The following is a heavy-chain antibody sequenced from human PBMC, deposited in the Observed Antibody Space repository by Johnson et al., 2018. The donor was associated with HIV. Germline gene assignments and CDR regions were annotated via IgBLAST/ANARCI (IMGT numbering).Heavy chain of an antibody. CDR1: GFTFRSYA. CDR2: ISYDGSNR. D-gene: IGHD3-10*01. Sequence: QVYLVESGGGVVQPGRSLRLSCAASGFTFRSYAMHWVRQAPGRGLEWVAVISYDGSNRNYADSVKGRFTISRDNSKNTLYLQMNSLRAEDTAVYFCARNRITMVQMTSHDVFDIWGQGTMVTVSS. CDR3: ARNRITMVQMTSHDVFDI. J-gene: IGHJ3*02. V-gene: IGHV3-30*04.